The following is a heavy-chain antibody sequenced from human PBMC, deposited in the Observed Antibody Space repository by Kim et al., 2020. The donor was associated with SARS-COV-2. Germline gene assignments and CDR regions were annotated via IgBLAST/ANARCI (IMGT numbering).Heavy chain of an antibody. Sequence: AQKVQGRVTITADESTSTAYMELSSLRSEDTAVYYCARDSTFGSSGHYHSYWGQGTLVTVSS. CDR3: ARDSTFGSSGHYHSY. J-gene: IGHJ4*02. V-gene: IGHV1-69*01. D-gene: IGHD3-22*01.